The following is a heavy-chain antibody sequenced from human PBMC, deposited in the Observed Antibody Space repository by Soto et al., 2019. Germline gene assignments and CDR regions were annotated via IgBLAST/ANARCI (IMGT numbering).Heavy chain of an antibody. D-gene: IGHD2-8*01. Sequence: AKGTGKASGYAVAASCKKWVRQAPGQGLEWMGWISAYNGNTNYAQKLQGRVTMTTDTSTSTAYMELRSLRSDDTAVYYCARSSNGGYDFDYWGQGTLVTVSS. CDR2: ISAYNGNT. V-gene: IGHV1-18*01. CDR3: ARSSNGGYDFDY. CDR1: GYAVAASC. J-gene: IGHJ4*02.